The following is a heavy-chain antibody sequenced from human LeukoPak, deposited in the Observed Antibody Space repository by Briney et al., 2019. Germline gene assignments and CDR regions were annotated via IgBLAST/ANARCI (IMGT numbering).Heavy chain of an antibody. Sequence: GGSLRLSCAASGFTFDDYAKHWVRQAPGKGLEWVSGISWNSGSIGYADSVKGRFTISRDNAKNSLYLQMNSLRAEDTALYYCAKDRGLADLGWFDPWGQGTLVTVSS. V-gene: IGHV3-9*01. CDR3: AKDRGLADLGWFDP. J-gene: IGHJ5*02. CDR2: ISWNSGSI. D-gene: IGHD6-13*01. CDR1: GFTFDDYA.